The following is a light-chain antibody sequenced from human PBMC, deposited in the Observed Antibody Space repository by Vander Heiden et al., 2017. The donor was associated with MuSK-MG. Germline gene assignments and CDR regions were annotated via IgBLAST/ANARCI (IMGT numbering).Light chain of an antibody. CDR1: QSVSSN. J-gene: IGKJ2*01. V-gene: IGKV3-15*01. CDR2: GAS. Sequence: EIVMTQSPATLPVSPGERATLSCRASQSVSSNLAWYQQKPGQAPRLLIYGASTRATGIPARFSGSGSVTEFTLSISSLQSKDFAVYYCHQENNWGDTFGQGTKLEIK. CDR3: HQENNWGDT.